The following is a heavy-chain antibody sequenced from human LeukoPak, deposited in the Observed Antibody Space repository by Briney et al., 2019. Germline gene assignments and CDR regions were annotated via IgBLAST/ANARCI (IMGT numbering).Heavy chain of an antibody. CDR3: ASASGYLVPDAFDI. Sequence: SVKVSCKASGGTFSSYAISWVRQAPGQGLEWMGGIIPIFGTANYAQKLQGRVTITADESTSTAYMELSSLRSEDTAVYYCASASGYLVPDAFDIWGQGTMVTVSS. D-gene: IGHD3-22*01. J-gene: IGHJ3*02. V-gene: IGHV1-69*13. CDR1: GGTFSSYA. CDR2: IIPIFGTA.